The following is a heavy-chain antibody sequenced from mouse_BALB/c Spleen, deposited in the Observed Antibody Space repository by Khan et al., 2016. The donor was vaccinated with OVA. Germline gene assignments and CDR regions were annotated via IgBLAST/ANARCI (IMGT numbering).Heavy chain of an antibody. V-gene: IGHV1S81*02. CDR1: GYTFTSYW. D-gene: IGHD1-1*01. CDR3: ARIKKIVATYFDY. Sequence: QVRLQQSGAELVKAGASVKMSYKASGYTFTSYWMHWVKQRLGQGLEWFAETNPTNGRTYYNEKFKSKATLTVDKSSSTAYMLLSGPTFEDFAVYYCARIKKIVATYFDYWGQGTTLTVSS. J-gene: IGHJ2*01. CDR2: TNPTNGRT.